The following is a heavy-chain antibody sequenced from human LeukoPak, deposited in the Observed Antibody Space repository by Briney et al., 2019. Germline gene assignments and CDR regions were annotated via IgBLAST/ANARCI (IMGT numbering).Heavy chain of an antibody. CDR1: GYSISSGFY. J-gene: IGHJ4*02. CDR2: IYHSGST. D-gene: IGHD4-17*01. Sequence: SETLSLTCTVSGYSISSGFYWGWIRQPPGKGLEWIGSIYHSGSTYFNPSLKSRVTVSVDTSNNQFSLKLSSVTAADAAVYYCAREVLATVTTFWFDLWGQGTLVTVSS. CDR3: AREVLATVTTFWFDL. V-gene: IGHV4-38-2*02.